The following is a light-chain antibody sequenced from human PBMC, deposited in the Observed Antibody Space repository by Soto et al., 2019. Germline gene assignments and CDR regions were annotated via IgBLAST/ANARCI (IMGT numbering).Light chain of an antibody. J-gene: IGKJ1*01. Sequence: DIQITHSPSTLSGSVGARVTITCRARQTISSLLAWYQQKPGKAPKLLIYKASTLKSGVPSRFRGSGSGTEFTLTISSLQPDDFATYYCQHYNSYSEAFGQGTKVDIK. CDR2: KAS. CDR1: QTISSL. V-gene: IGKV1-5*03. CDR3: QHYNSYSEA.